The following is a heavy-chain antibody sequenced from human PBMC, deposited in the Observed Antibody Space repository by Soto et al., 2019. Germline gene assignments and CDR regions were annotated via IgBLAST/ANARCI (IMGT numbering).Heavy chain of an antibody. CDR3: AAGGKWLAFEY. D-gene: IGHD6-19*01. Sequence: QVQLQESGPGLVKPSETLSLTCTVSGGSIRSYYWSWIRQPPGKGLEWIGSMYNSGSTNYNPSLKSRVTILEDTSKNQLSLKRSSVTAADTAVYYCAAGGKWLAFEYWGQGTLATVSS. J-gene: IGHJ4*02. V-gene: IGHV4-59*08. CDR1: GGSIRSYY. CDR2: MYNSGST.